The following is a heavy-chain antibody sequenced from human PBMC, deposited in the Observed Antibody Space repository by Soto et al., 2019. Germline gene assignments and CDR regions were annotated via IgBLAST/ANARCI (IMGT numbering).Heavy chain of an antibody. V-gene: IGHV3-33*01. CDR2: IWNDGIRK. CDR1: GFTFSRYG. D-gene: IGHD3-22*01. Sequence: GGSLRLSCAASGFTFSRYGMHWVRQAPGKGLEWVALIWNDGIRKVYVDSVKGRFTISRDNSKDTLDLQMNSLRAEDTAVYYCARDDDYEANAFDYWGPGTLVTVSS. J-gene: IGHJ4*02. CDR3: ARDDDYEANAFDY.